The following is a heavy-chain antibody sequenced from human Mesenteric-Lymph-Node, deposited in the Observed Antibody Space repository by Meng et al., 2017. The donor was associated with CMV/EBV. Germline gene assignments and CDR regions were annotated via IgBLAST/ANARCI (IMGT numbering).Heavy chain of an antibody. D-gene: IGHD3-3*01. CDR3: ARDPISGEVYRGFDP. J-gene: IGHJ5*02. V-gene: IGHV4-39*07. CDR1: GGSISSSSYY. CDR2: IYYSGST. Sequence: SGGSISSSSYYWGWIRQPPGKGLEWIGSIYYSGSTYYNPSLKSRVTISVDTSKNQFSLRLSSVTAADTAVYWCARDPISGEVYRGFDPWGQGTLVTVSS.